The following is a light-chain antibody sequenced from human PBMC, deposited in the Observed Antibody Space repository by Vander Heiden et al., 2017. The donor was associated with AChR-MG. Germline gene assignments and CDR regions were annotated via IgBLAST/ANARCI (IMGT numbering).Light chain of an antibody. CDR1: QSVSSS. CDR3: QQRSNWPRIT. CDR2: EAS. V-gene: IGKV3-11*01. Sequence: VLTQSPVTLSLSPGARATLSCRASQSVSSSLAWYKQKPGQAPRLLIYEASSRATGIPARFSASGSGTDFTLTISSLEPEDFAVYYCQQRSNWPRITFGQGTRLGI. J-gene: IGKJ5*01.